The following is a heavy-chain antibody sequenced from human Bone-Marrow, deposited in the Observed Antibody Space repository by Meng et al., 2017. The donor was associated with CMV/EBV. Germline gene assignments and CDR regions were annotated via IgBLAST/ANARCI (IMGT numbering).Heavy chain of an antibody. V-gene: IGHV1-69*10. D-gene: IGHD2-2*01. Sequence: SVKVSCKASGYTFSSYAISWVRQAPGQGLEWMGGIIPILGIANYAQKFQGRVTITADKSTSTAYMELSSLRSEDTAVYYCARDGRYCSSTSCSYNWFDPWGQGTLVTVSS. CDR1: GYTFSSYA. CDR2: IIPILGIA. CDR3: ARDGRYCSSTSCSYNWFDP. J-gene: IGHJ5*02.